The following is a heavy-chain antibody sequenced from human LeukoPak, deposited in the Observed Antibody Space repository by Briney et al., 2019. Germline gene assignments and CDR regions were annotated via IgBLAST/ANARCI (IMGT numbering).Heavy chain of an antibody. J-gene: IGHJ4*02. V-gene: IGHV3-74*01. CDR2: INPDGSTT. CDR1: GFTFSNYW. D-gene: IGHD2-8*02. CDR3: ARGGVDY. Sequence: GGSLRLSCAASGFTFSNYWMHWVRRAPGKGLVWVSFINPDGSTTNYADSVKGRFTISRDNAKNTLYLQMNSLRVEDTAVYYCARGGVDYWGQGTLVTVSS.